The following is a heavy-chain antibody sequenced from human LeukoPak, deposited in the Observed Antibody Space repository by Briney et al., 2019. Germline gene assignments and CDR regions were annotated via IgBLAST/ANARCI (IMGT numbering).Heavy chain of an antibody. CDR3: ARGTHYDILTGSSGYYGMVV. CDR2: MNPNSGNT. J-gene: IGHJ6*02. D-gene: IGHD3-9*01. V-gene: IGHV1-8*01. CDR1: GYTFTSYD. Sequence: ASVKVSCKASGYTFTSYDINWVRQATGQGLEWMGWMNPNSGNTGYAQKFQGRVTMTRNTSISTAYMELSSLRSEDTAVYYCARGTHYDILTGSSGYYGMVVWGQGTTVTVSS.